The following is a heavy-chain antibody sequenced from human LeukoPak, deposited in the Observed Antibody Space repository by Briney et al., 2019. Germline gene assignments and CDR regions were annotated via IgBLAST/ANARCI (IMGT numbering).Heavy chain of an antibody. V-gene: IGHV4-34*01. CDR3: ASHYYDSSGYYYFDY. CDR1: GGSFSGYY. D-gene: IGHD3-22*01. CDR2: INHGGST. Sequence: SETLSLTCAVYGGSFSGYYWSWIRQPPGKGLEWIGEINHGGSTNYNPSLKSRVTISVDTSKNQFSLKLSSVTAADTAVYYCASHYYDSSGYYYFDYWGQGTLVTVSS. J-gene: IGHJ4*02.